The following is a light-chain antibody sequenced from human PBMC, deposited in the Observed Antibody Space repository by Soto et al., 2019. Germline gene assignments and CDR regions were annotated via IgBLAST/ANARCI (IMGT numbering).Light chain of an antibody. V-gene: IGKV3-20*01. Sequence: EIVLTQSPGTLSLSPGERATLPCRASQSVSNNYLAWYQQKPGQAPRLLIYAASSRATGIPDRFSGSGSGTDFTLTISRLEPEDFAVYYCQQYGSSPQTFGQGTKVEIK. CDR1: QSVSNNY. CDR3: QQYGSSPQT. J-gene: IGKJ1*01. CDR2: AAS.